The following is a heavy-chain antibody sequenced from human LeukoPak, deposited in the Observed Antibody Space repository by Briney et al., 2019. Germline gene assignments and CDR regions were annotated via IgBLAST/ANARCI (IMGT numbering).Heavy chain of an antibody. CDR3: ARLRYGSGSYSQFDN. D-gene: IGHD3-10*01. Sequence: SETLSLTCTVSGGSISSSNYYWGWIRQPPGKGLEWIGSAYYTGITYYNPSLKSRVTISVDTSKNQFSLKLSSVTDADTAVYYCARLRYGSGSYSQFDNWGQGTLVTVSS. CDR2: AYYTGIT. CDR1: GGSISSSNYY. J-gene: IGHJ4*02. V-gene: IGHV4-39*01.